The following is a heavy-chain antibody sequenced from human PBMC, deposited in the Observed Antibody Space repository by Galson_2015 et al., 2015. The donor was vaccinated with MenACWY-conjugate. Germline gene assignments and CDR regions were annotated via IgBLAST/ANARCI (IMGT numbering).Heavy chain of an antibody. J-gene: IGHJ3*02. Sequence: ALRLSCAASGFTFSRNGMHWVRQSPGKGLEWVAWIRDIGNDKSYADSVTVRFTISRDNSKSTVSLQMNNLRAEDTAEYYCAKDAQWSFDIWGQGTMVTVSS. CDR1: GFTFSRNG. V-gene: IGHV3-30*02. CDR3: AKDAQWSFDI. CDR2: IRDIGNDK. D-gene: IGHD6-19*01.